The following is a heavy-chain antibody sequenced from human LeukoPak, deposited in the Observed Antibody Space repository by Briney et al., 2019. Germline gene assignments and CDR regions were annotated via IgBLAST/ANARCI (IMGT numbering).Heavy chain of an antibody. CDR3: ARDAMGATTR. J-gene: IGHJ4*02. D-gene: IGHD1-26*01. V-gene: IGHV3-21*01. CDR1: GFTFSSYS. Sequence: GGSLGLSCAASGFTFSSYSMNWVRQAPGKGLEWVSSISSSSSYIYHADSVKGRFTISRDNAKNSLYLQMNSLRAEDTAVYYCARDAMGATTRWGQGTLVTVSS. CDR2: ISSSSSYI.